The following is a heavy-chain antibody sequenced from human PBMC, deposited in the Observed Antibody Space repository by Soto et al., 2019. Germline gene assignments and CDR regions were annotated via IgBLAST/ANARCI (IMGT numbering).Heavy chain of an antibody. Sequence: SETLSLTCTVSGGSISSGDYYWSWIRQHPGKGLEWIGYIYYSGSTYYNPSLKSRVTISVDTSKNHFSLKLSSVTAADTAVYYCARGSYDSSGYRYCCDYWGQGTLVTVSS. J-gene: IGHJ4*02. D-gene: IGHD3-22*01. CDR3: ARGSYDSSGYRYCCDY. CDR2: IYYSGST. V-gene: IGHV4-31*03. CDR1: GGSISSGDYY.